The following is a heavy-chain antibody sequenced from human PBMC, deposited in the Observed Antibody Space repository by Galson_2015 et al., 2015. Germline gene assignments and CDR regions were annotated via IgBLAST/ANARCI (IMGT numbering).Heavy chain of an antibody. Sequence: SLRLSCAASGFTFSNYIMNWVRQAPGKGLEWVSYISSSSTTMYYADSVEGRFTISRDNAKNSLFLHMSSLRDEDTAVYYCARDFGMKDYWGQGTLVTVSS. J-gene: IGHJ4*02. V-gene: IGHV3-48*02. CDR3: ARDFGMKDY. D-gene: IGHD3-10*01. CDR2: ISSSSTTM. CDR1: GFTFSNYI.